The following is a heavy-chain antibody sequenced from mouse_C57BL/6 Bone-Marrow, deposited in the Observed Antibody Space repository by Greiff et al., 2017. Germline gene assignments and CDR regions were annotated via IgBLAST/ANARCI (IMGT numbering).Heavy chain of an antibody. Sequence: EVMLVESGGDLVKPGGSLKLSCAASGFTFSSYGMSWVRQTPDKRLEWVATISSGGSYTYYPDSVKGRFTISRDNAKNTLYLQMSSLKSEDTAMYYCARHRSYYAMDYWGQGTSVTVSS. CDR3: ARHRSYYAMDY. CDR2: ISSGGSYT. CDR1: GFTFSSYG. D-gene: IGHD1-1*01. J-gene: IGHJ4*01. V-gene: IGHV5-6*01.